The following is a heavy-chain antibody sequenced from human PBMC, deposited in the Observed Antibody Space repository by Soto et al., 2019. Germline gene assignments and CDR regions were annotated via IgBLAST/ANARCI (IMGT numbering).Heavy chain of an antibody. J-gene: IGHJ6*02. CDR2: IYPGDSDT. CDR1: GYSFTSYW. V-gene: IGHV5-51*01. CDR3: ARHPLVAAGLEVYYGMDV. D-gene: IGHD2-15*01. Sequence: PGESLKISCKGSGYSFTSYWIGWVRQMPGKGLEWMGIIYPGDSDTRYSPSFQGQVTISADKSISTAYLQWSSLKASDTAMYYCARHPLVAAGLEVYYGMDVWGQGTTVTVSS.